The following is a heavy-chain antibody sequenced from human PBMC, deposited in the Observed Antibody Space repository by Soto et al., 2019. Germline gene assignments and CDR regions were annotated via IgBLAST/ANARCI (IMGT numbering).Heavy chain of an antibody. V-gene: IGHV3-23*01. J-gene: IGHJ5*02. CDR2: ISGVDGTT. Sequence: EVHLLESGGGLVQPGGSLRLSCAASGFTLTRHAMSWVRQAPGKGLEWVSTISGVDGTTYYADSVKGRFIISRDNSKNTLYLQMNSLRAEDTAVYYCAKDSYSSGWYFGWFDPWGQGTLVTVSS. CDR1: GFTLTRHA. CDR3: AKDSYSSGWYFGWFDP. D-gene: IGHD6-19*01.